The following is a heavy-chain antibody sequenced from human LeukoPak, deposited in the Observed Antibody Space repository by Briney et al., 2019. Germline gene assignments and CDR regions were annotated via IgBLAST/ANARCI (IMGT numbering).Heavy chain of an antibody. CDR3: AKDLRGYRDY. Sequence: PGGSLRLSCAASGFTFSTYWMHWVRQAPGKGLVWVSRTNPDGSRTDYADSVKGRFTISRDNAKNTLYLQMNRLRAEDTAVYYCAKDLRGYRDYWGQGTLVTVSS. J-gene: IGHJ4*02. D-gene: IGHD3-22*01. V-gene: IGHV3-74*01. CDR2: TNPDGSRT. CDR1: GFTFSTYW.